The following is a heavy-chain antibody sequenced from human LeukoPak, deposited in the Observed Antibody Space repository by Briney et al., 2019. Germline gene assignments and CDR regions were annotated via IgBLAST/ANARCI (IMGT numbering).Heavy chain of an antibody. V-gene: IGHV1-2*02. CDR1: GYIFNMNA. CDR2: IDPNSGAT. J-gene: IGHJ4*02. D-gene: IGHD3-10*01. CDR3: ARLSLRYGSGRLDN. Sequence: ASVKVSCKASGYIFNMNALNWVRQAPGQGLEWMGWIDPNSGATNYAQNFQGRITMTRDTSINTAYMDLSRLKSDDTAVYYCARLSLRYGSGRLDNWGQGTLLTVSS.